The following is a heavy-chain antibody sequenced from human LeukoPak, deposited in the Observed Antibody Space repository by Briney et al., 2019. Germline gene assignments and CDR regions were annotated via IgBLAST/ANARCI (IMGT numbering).Heavy chain of an antibody. CDR1: GGSISRLY. CDR2: IYHTGST. Sequence: PSETLTLTCTVSGGSISRLYWSWIRQPAGKGPEWIGRIYHTGSTNYIPSLKSRVTMSIDTSKNQFSLRLSSVTAADTAVYYCVRDRQSGWYHFHSWGQRTLVTVSS. V-gene: IGHV4-4*07. J-gene: IGHJ4*02. D-gene: IGHD6-19*01. CDR3: VRDRQSGWYHFHS.